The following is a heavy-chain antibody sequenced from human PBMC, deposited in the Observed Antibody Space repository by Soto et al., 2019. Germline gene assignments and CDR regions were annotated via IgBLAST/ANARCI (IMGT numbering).Heavy chain of an antibody. Sequence: QVQLVESGGGVVQPGRSLRLSCAASGFTFSSYGMHWVRQAPGKGLEWVAVIWYDGSNKYYADPVKGRFTISRDNSKNTLYLQMNSLRAEDTAVYYCASLYSSSSLTDYWGQGTLVTVSS. D-gene: IGHD6-6*01. CDR2: IWYDGSNK. V-gene: IGHV3-33*01. CDR3: ASLYSSSSLTDY. CDR1: GFTFSSYG. J-gene: IGHJ4*02.